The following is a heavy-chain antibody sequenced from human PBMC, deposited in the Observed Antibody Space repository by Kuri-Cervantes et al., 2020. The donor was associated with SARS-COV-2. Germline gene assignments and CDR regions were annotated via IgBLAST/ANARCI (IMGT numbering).Heavy chain of an antibody. CDR2: ISSSGSTI. J-gene: IGHJ4*02. Sequence: CAASGFTFSSYEMNWVRQAPGKGLECVSYISSSGSTIYYADTVKGRFTISRDNAKNSLYLQMNSLRAEDTAVYYCARAPKVTLDYWGQGTLVTVSS. D-gene: IGHD4-17*01. CDR3: ARAPKVTLDY. V-gene: IGHV3-48*03. CDR1: GFTFSSYE.